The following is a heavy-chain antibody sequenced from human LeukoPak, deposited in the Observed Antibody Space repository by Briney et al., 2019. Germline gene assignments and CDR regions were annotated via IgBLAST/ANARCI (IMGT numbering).Heavy chain of an antibody. D-gene: IGHD3-10*02. CDR1: GYSISSGYY. Sequence: PSETLSLTCAVSGYSISSGYYWGWIRQPPGKGLEWIGSIYHSGSTYYNPSLKGRVTISVDTSKNQFSLKLSSVTAADTAVYYCARGVPPTMSKTNWGQGTLVTVSS. CDR2: IYHSGST. J-gene: IGHJ4*02. CDR3: ARGVPPTMSKTN. V-gene: IGHV4-38-2*01.